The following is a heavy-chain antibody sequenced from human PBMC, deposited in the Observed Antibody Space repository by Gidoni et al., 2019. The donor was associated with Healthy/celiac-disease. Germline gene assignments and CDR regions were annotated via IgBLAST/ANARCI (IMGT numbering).Heavy chain of an antibody. V-gene: IGHV1-69*01. CDR3: AREGSGARGYYYYGMDV. D-gene: IGHD6-19*01. CDR2: IIPIFGTA. Sequence: QVQLVQSGAEVKKPGSSVTVSCNASGGPFRSYAISWVRQAPGQGLGWMGGIIPIFGTANYAQKFQGRVTITADESTSTAYMELSSLRSEDTAVYYCAREGSGARGYYYYGMDVWGQGTTVTVSS. CDR1: GGPFRSYA. J-gene: IGHJ6*02.